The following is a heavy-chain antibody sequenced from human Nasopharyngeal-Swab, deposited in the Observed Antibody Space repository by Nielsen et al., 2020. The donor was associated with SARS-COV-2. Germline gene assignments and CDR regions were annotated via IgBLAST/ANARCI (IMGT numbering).Heavy chain of an antibody. CDR2: ISSNGGST. V-gene: IGHV3-64D*08. CDR1: GFTFSSYA. D-gene: IGHD3-22*01. Sequence: GGSLRLSCAASGFTFSSYAMHWVRQAPGKGLESVSAISSNGGSTYYANSVKGRFTISRDNSKNTLYLQMSSLRAEDTAVYYCWGRGEAPSSITMIVVVTWGAFDIWGQGTMVTVSS. CDR3: WGRGEAPSSITMIVVVTWGAFDI. J-gene: IGHJ3*02.